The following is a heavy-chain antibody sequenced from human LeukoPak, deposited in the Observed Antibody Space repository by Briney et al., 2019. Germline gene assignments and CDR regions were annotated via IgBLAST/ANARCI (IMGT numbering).Heavy chain of an antibody. V-gene: IGHV4-34*01. J-gene: IGHJ5*02. D-gene: IGHD2-8*01. CDR1: GGSFSGYY. CDR3: ARECQDIVLMAHAYDP. Sequence: SETLSLTCAVYGGSFSGYYWSWIRQPPGKGLEWIGEINHSGSTNYNPSLKSRVTISVDTSKNQFSLKLSSVTAADTAVYYCARECQDIVLMAHAYDPWGQGTLVTVSS. CDR2: INHSGST.